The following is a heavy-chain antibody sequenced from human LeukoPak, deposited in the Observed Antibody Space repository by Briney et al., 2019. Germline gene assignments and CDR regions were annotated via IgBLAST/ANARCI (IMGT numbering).Heavy chain of an antibody. V-gene: IGHV4-34*01. CDR1: GGSFSGYY. CDR2: INHSGST. J-gene: IGHJ4*02. Sequence: SETLSLTCAVYGGSFSGYYWSWIRQPPGKGLEWIGEINHSGSTNYNPSLKSRVTISVDTSKNQFSLKLSSVTAADTAVYYCARAPTVTQSGSSDYWGQGTLVTVSS. D-gene: IGHD4-17*01. CDR3: ARAPTVTQSGSSDY.